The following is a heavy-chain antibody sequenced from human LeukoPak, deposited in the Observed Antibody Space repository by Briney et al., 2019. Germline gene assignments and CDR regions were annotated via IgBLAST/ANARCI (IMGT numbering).Heavy chain of an antibody. CDR2: ISYDGSDK. CDR1: GFTFSCSG. J-gene: IGHJ4*02. CDR3: AKVGVGQQLVRGYFDY. Sequence: PGRSLRLPCAASGFTFSCSGMHGVRQAPGKGLEWVAVISYDGSDKYYADSVRGRFTISRDNSKNTLYLEMNSLRAEDTAVYYCAKVGVGQQLVRGYFDYWGQGTLVTVSS. D-gene: IGHD6-13*01. V-gene: IGHV3-30*18.